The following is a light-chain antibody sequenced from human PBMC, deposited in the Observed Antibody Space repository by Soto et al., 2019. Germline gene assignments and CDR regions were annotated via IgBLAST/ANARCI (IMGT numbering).Light chain of an antibody. CDR1: SSDVDVGDYNY. Sequence: QSVLTQPRSVSGSSGQSVTISCTGTSSDVDVGDYNYVSWFQQRPGKAPKLIIFDFSKRPSGVPDRFSGSTSGTTASLTISGLQADDEGDYYCCSYSGTYNCIFCGGTQMTV. V-gene: IGLV2-11*01. CDR2: DFS. CDR3: CSYSGTYNCI. J-gene: IGLJ2*01.